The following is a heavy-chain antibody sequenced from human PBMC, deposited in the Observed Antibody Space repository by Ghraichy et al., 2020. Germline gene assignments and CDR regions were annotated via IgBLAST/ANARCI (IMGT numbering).Heavy chain of an antibody. CDR1: GGSISSYY. J-gene: IGHJ6*03. Sequence: SETLSLTCTVSGGSISSYYWSWIRQPPGKGLEWIGYIYYSGSTNYNPSLKSRVTISVDTSKNQFSLKLSSVTAADTAVYYCARQENYYYYYYMDVWGKGTTVTVSS. V-gene: IGHV4-59*01. CDR2: IYYSGST. CDR3: ARQENYYYYYYMDV.